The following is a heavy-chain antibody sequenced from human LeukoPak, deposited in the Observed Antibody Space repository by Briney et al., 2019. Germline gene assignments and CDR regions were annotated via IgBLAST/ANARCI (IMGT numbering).Heavy chain of an antibody. CDR3: TRDFGNYFGSSGYYNGYDY. Sequence: GGSLRLSCTASGFNFGDYAMSWVRQAPGKGLEWVGFIRTKAYGGTTEYAASVKGRFTISRDDSKSIAYLQMNSLKIEDTAVFYCTRDFGNYFGSSGYYNGYDYWGQGTLVTVSS. V-gene: IGHV3-49*04. D-gene: IGHD3-22*01. CDR2: IRTKAYGGTT. J-gene: IGHJ4*02. CDR1: GFNFGDYA.